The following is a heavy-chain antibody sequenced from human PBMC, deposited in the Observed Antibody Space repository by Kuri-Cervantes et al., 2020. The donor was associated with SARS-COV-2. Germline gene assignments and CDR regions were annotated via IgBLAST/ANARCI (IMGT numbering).Heavy chain of an antibody. CDR1: GFTFSDYY. Sequence: GESLKISCEASGFTFSDYYMSWIRQAPGKGLEWIAYISSSGSYSQSADSVEGRFTVSRDNAKNSLYLQMNSLRVEDTALYYCARDLARMTTSSRWGLDTWGQGTLVTVSS. V-gene: IGHV3-11*06. CDR3: ARDLARMTTSSRWGLDT. D-gene: IGHD4-11*01. CDR2: ISSSGSYS. J-gene: IGHJ5*02.